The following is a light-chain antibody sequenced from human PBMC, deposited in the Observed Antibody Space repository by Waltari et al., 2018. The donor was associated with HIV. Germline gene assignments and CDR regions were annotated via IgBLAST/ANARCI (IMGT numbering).Light chain of an antibody. V-gene: IGKV3-15*01. CDR3: QQYHSWPWT. J-gene: IGKJ1*01. CDR2: GAS. CDR1: QSVSAD. Sequence: EIVLTQSPASLSASPGDRVILSCRASQSVSADVAWYKQKGGQAPRLLAFGASTRATAIALRFGTSASRGVSRLIIGSLQAEYLAVYCYQQYHSWPWTFGQGTKVEVK.